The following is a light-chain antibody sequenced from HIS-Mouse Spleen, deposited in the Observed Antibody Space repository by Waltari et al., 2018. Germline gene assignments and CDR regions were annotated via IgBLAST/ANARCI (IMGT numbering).Light chain of an antibody. J-gene: IGKJ1*01. CDR3: QQYGSSPWT. CDR2: GAS. Sequence: EIVLTQSPGTLSLSPGARATIPRRASQSVSRSYLAWYQQKPGQAPRLLIYGASSRATGIPDRFSGSGSGTDFTLTISRLEPEDFAVYYCQQYGSSPWTFGQGTKVEIK. CDR1: QSVSRSY. V-gene: IGKV3-20*01.